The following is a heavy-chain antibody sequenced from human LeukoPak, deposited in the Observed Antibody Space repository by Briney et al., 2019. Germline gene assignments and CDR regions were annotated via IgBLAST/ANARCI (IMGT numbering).Heavy chain of an antibody. CDR2: IYNSGST. J-gene: IGHJ4*02. V-gene: IGHV4-30-4*01. CDR3: ASSPDYGDF. CDR1: GGCISSGYYY. Sequence: SQALSLSRSVSGGCISSGYYYWCWTRQPPGKGLEWIGYIYNSGSTYYNPSLKSRVTISLDTSKNQFSLKLSSVTAADTAVYYCASSPDYGDFWGQGTLVTVSA.